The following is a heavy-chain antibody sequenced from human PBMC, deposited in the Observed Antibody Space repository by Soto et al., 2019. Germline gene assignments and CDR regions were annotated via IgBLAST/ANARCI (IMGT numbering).Heavy chain of an antibody. V-gene: IGHV4-30-4*01. CDR3: AEDDGGTETTDN. J-gene: IGHJ4*02. Sequence: QVQLQESGPGLVKPSQTLSLTCTVSGGSISSGNYYWSWIRQPPGKGLEWIGYIYYSGSTYYNPSLKSGVTISVDRSNNQFSLKLSPVTAADTAVYYCAEDDGGTETTDNGGQVTLVTVSS. CDR1: GGSISSGNYY. D-gene: IGHD1-7*01. CDR2: IYYSGST.